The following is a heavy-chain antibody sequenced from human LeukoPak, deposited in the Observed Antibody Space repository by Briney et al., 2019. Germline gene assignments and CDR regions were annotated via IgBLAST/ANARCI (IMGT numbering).Heavy chain of an antibody. V-gene: IGHV3-23*01. CDR1: GFTFSSYA. J-gene: IGHJ4*02. D-gene: IGHD2-2*01. CDR3: AKDDLPIVVVPAAQDY. CDR2: ISGTGGGT. Sequence: GGSLRLSCAASGFTFSSYAMSWVRQAPGKGLEWVSGISGTGGGTYYADSVKGRFTISRDNSKNTLYLQMNSLRAEDTAVYYCAKDDLPIVVVPAAQDYWGQGTLVTVSS.